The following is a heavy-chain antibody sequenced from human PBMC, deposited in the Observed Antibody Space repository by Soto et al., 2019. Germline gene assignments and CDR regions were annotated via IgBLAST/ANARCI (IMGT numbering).Heavy chain of an antibody. Sequence: EVQLVESGGGLVKPGGSLRLSCEASGFPLSGNSMKWVRQAPGKGLEWVSSISNRGFYIYDADSVKGRFTISRDNAETALLIQVYNLKHYVTGVYYCARSGGHASDIWGEGKMVAVSS. CDR2: ISNRGFYI. J-gene: IGHJ3*02. D-gene: IGHD3-3*01. CDR3: ARSGGHASDI. V-gene: IGHV3-21*06. CDR1: GFPLSGNS.